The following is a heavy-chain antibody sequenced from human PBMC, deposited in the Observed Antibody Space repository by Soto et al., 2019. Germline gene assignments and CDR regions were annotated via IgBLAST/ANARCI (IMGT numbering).Heavy chain of an antibody. J-gene: IGHJ4*02. Sequence: QVQLVQSGAEVKKPGASLKVSCKASGFTFTSYHMHWLRQAPGQGLQWMGIIQPRDHSITYAQKLQGRVSMTWDTSTSTVYMELSSLRSDDTAVYYCARDYNWAVDYWGQGTLVTVSS. D-gene: IGHD1-1*01. CDR3: ARDYNWAVDY. CDR2: IQPRDHSI. V-gene: IGHV1-46*01. CDR1: GFTFTSYH.